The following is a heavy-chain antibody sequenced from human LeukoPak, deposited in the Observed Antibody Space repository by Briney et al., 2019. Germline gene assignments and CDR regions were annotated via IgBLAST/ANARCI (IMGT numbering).Heavy chain of an antibody. V-gene: IGHV4-61*02. Sequence: SQTLSLTCTVSGGSISSGSYYWSWIRQPAGKGLEWIGRIYTSGSTNYNPSLKSRVTISVDTSKNQFSLKLSSVTAADTAEYYCAREFQPRNWSDPWGQGTLVTVSS. CDR1: GGSISSGSYY. CDR2: IYTSGST. J-gene: IGHJ5*02. CDR3: AREFQPRNWSDP.